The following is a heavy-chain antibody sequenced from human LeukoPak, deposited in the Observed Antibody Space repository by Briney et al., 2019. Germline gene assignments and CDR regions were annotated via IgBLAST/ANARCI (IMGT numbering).Heavy chain of an antibody. Sequence: GASVKVSCKASGYTFTGYYMHWVRQAPGQGLEWMGWINPDSGGTNYAQKFQGRVTMTRDTSISTAYMELSRLRSDDTAVYYCARGYSYGRSADAFDIWGQGTMVTVSS. CDR1: GYTFTGYY. V-gene: IGHV1-2*02. CDR3: ARGYSYGRSADAFDI. D-gene: IGHD5-18*01. J-gene: IGHJ3*02. CDR2: INPDSGGT.